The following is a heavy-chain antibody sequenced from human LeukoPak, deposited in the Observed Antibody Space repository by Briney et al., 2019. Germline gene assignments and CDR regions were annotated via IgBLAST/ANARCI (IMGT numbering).Heavy chain of an antibody. D-gene: IGHD5-18*01. CDR3: VKDPHTATGGQ. Sequence: PGGSLRLSCAASGFTFDGFAMFWVRQAPGKALELVSGISYNSGSIGYGDSVRGRFTISKDNAKNSLCLQMNSLRPEDTAFYYCVKDPHTATGGQWGQGTLVTVSP. CDR1: GFTFDGFA. J-gene: IGHJ4*02. CDR2: ISYNSGSI. V-gene: IGHV3-9*01.